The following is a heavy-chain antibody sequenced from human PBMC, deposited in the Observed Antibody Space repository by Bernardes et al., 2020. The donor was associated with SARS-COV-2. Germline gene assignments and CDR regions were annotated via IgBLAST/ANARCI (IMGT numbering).Heavy chain of an antibody. J-gene: IGHJ6*02. D-gene: IGHD3-3*01. V-gene: IGHV4-30-4*01. Sequence: SETLSLTCTVSGGSISSGDYYWSWIRQPPGKGLEWIGYIYYSGSTYYNPSLKSRVTISVDTSKNQFSLKLSSVTAADTAVYYCAREILRFLEHRVPGLPLDVWGQGTTVTVS. CDR2: IYYSGST. CDR1: GGSISSGDYY. CDR3: AREILRFLEHRVPGLPLDV.